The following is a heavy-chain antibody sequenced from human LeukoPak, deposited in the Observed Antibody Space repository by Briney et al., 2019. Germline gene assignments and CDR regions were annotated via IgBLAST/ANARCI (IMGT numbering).Heavy chain of an antibody. D-gene: IGHD5-18*01. CDR3: ARDAVDTADAV. J-gene: IGHJ6*02. CDR2: ISYDGSNK. V-gene: IGHV3-30-3*01. CDR1: GFTFSSYA. Sequence: GGSLRLSCAASGFTFSSYAMHWVRQAPGKGLEWVAVISYDGSNKYYADSVKGRFTISRDNTKNTLYLQMNSLRAEDTAVYYCARDAVDTADAVWGQGTTVTVSS.